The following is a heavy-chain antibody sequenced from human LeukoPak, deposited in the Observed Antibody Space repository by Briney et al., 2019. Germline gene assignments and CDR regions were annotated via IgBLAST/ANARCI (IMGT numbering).Heavy chain of an antibody. CDR2: INSDGSST. J-gene: IGHJ4*02. D-gene: IGHD2-2*01. CDR3: ARSGWDCSSTSCYESEGNFDY. V-gene: IGHV3-74*01. CDR1: GFTFSSYW. Sequence: GGSLRLSCAASGFTFSSYWMRWVRQAPGKGLVWVSRINSDGSSTSYADSVKGRFTISRDNAKNTLYLQMNSLRAEDTAVYYCARSGWDCSSTSCYESEGNFDYWGQGTLVTVSS.